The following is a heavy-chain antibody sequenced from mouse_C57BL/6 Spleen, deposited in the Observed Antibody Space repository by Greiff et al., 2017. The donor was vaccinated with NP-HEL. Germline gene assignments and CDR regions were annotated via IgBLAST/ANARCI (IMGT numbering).Heavy chain of an antibody. D-gene: IGHD2-4*01. V-gene: IGHV5-6*01. J-gene: IGHJ2*01. Sequence: EVKVVESGGDLVKPGGSLKLSCAASGFTFSSYGMSWVRQTPDKRLEWVATISSGGSYTYYPDSVKGRFTISRDNAKNTLYLQMSSLKSEDTAMYYCARGYDYDPLFDYWGQGTTLTVSS. CDR3: ARGYDYDPLFDY. CDR1: GFTFSSYG. CDR2: ISSGGSYT.